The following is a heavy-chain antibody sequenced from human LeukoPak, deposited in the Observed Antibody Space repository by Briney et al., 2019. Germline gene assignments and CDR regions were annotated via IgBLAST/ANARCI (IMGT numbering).Heavy chain of an antibody. Sequence: SETLTLTCTVSSGSISSSSYYWGWIRQPPGKGLEWIGSNYYRGSTYYKPSLKGRVTISVDTSKNHFSLKLSSVTAADTAVYYCARCGYYDFWSGYNPATFDYWGQGTLVTDSS. CDR1: SGSISSSSYY. CDR2: NYYRGST. J-gene: IGHJ4*02. V-gene: IGHV4-39*02. D-gene: IGHD3-3*01. CDR3: ARCGYYDFWSGYNPATFDY.